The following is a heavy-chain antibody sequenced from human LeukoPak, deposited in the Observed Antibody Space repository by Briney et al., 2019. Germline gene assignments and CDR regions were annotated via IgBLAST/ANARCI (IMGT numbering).Heavy chain of an antibody. CDR1: GYTLTDLS. CDR2: FDPEDGET. V-gene: IGHV1-24*01. J-gene: IGHJ4*02. CDR3: ATDYYYDSSGSYYTIDY. D-gene: IGHD3-22*01. Sequence: ASVKVSCKVSGYTLTDLSMHWVRQGPGKGLEWMGGFDPEDGETFYAQKFQGRVTMTEDTSTDTAYMELSGLGSEDTAVYYCATDYYYDSSGSYYTIDYWGQGTLVTVSS.